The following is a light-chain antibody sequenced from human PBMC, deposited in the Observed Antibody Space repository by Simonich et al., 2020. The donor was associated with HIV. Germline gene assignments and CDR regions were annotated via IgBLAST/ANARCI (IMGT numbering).Light chain of an antibody. CDR1: SSDVGGFNS. Sequence: QSALTQPASVSGSPGQSITISCTGTSSDVGGFNSVSGSQQHPGKAPKLLIYDFSTGPSGFSSRFSGTKSGNTASLTISGLQAEDEADYHCSSYTSSSTVVFGGGTKVTVL. J-gene: IGLJ2*01. V-gene: IGLV2-14*03. CDR3: SSYTSSSTVV. CDR2: DFS.